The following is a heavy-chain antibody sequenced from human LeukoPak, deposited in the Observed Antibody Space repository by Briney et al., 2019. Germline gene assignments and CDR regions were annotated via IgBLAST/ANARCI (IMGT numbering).Heavy chain of an antibody. D-gene: IGHD2-21*02. Sequence: PGRSLRLSCAASGFTFSSYAMHWVRQAPGKGLEWVAVISYDGSNKYYAGSVKGRFTISRDNSKNTLYLQMNSLRAEDTAVYYCAREYVTAWTFDIWGQGTMVTVSS. J-gene: IGHJ3*02. CDR2: ISYDGSNK. V-gene: IGHV3-30*04. CDR3: AREYVTAWTFDI. CDR1: GFTFSSYA.